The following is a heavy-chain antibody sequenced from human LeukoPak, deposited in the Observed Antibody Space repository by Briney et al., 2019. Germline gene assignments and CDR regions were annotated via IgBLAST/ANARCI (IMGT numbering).Heavy chain of an antibody. CDR2: MNPKSGNT. J-gene: IGHJ4*02. CDR1: GYTVTNYD. Sequence: GASVKVSCTPSGYTVTNYDINWVRQATGQRLEWMGWMNPKSGNTGCAQSFQGRVILTRDTSISTAYMELISLRSEDTAVYYCARVWGAIDYWGQGTLVTVSS. D-gene: IGHD1-26*01. CDR3: ARVWGAIDY. V-gene: IGHV1-8*01.